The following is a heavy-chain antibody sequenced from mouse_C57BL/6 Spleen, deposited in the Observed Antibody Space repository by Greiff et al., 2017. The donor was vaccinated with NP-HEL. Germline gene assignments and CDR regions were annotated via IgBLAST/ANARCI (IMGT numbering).Heavy chain of an antibody. Sequence: EVKLMESGAELVRPGSSVKMSCKTSGYTFTSYGINWVKQRPGQGLEWIGYIYIGNGYTEYNEKFKGKATLTSDTSSSTTYIQLSSLTSEDSAIYFCASWGTVPYFDYWGQGTTLTVSS. CDR1: GYTFTSYG. J-gene: IGHJ2*01. CDR2: IYIGNGYT. D-gene: IGHD1-1*01. V-gene: IGHV1-58*01. CDR3: ASWGTVPYFDY.